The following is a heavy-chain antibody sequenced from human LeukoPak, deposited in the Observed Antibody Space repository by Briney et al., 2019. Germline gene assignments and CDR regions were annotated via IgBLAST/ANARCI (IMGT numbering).Heavy chain of an antibody. V-gene: IGHV4-38-2*02. CDR3: ARVRRGYSYGLDY. CDR2: IYHSGST. CDR1: GYSISSGYY. D-gene: IGHD5-18*01. Sequence: SETLSLTCTVSGYSISSGYYWGWIRQPPGKGLEWIGSIYHSGSTYYNPSLKSRVTISVDTSKNQFSLKLSSVTAADTAVYYCARVRRGYSYGLDYWGQGTLVTVSS. J-gene: IGHJ4*02.